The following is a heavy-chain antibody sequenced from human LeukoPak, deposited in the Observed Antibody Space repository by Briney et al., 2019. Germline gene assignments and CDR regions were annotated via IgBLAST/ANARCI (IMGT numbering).Heavy chain of an antibody. CDR2: IWYDGSNI. CDR1: GFTFSTYG. V-gene: IGHV3-33*01. D-gene: IGHD5-12*01. CDR3: ARDTPENNYDYGSDYYYYGMDV. J-gene: IGHJ6*02. Sequence: GGSLRLSCAASGFTFSTYGMHWVRQAPGKGLEWLAVIWYDGSNIYYADSLKGRFAISRGNSRNTLYLQMNSLRAEDTAVYYCARDTPENNYDYGSDYYYYGMDVWGQGTTVTVSS.